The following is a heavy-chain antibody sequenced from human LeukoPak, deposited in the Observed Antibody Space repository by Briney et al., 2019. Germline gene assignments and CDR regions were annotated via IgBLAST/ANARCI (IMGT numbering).Heavy chain of an antibody. J-gene: IGHJ6*02. CDR1: GFTFSXYY. D-gene: IGHD3-3*01. CDR3: AREXTIFGVVTNAGMDV. V-gene: IGHV3-30-3*01. CDR2: XXXDGSNK. Sequence: GGSLRLSCAASGFTFSXYYMSWIRQAPGKXXXXXXXXXXDGSNKYYXXXXXXXXXISXXSSKNTLHLXMNSLRAEDTAVYYCAREXTIFGVVTNAGMDVWGQGTTVIVSS.